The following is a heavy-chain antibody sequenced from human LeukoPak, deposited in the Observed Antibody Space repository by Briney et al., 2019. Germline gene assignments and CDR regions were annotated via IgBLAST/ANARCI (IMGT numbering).Heavy chain of an antibody. CDR2: IRSKANSYAT. CDR3: ARDLPDSKGNDY. V-gene: IGHV3-73*01. CDR1: GFTFSGSA. J-gene: IGHJ4*02. Sequence: GGSLRLSCAASGFTFSGSAMHWVRQASGKGLGWVGRIRSKANSYATAYAASVKGRFTISRDDSKNTAYLQMNSLKTEDTAVYYCARDLPDSKGNDYWGQGTLVTVSS. D-gene: IGHD3-22*01.